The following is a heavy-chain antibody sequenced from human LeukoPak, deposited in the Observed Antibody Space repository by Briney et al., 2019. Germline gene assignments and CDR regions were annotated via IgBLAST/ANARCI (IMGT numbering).Heavy chain of an antibody. J-gene: IGHJ4*02. CDR3: TRPGSTSCTSRC. D-gene: IGHD2-2*01. CDR2: IRSKANSYAT. CDR1: GFTFSGSA. Sequence: GGSLRLSCAASGFTFSGSAMHWVRQASGKGLEWVGRIRSKANSYATAYAASVKGRFTISRDDSKNTAYLQMNSLKTEDTAVYYCTRPGSTSCTSRCWGQGTLVTVSS. V-gene: IGHV3-73*01.